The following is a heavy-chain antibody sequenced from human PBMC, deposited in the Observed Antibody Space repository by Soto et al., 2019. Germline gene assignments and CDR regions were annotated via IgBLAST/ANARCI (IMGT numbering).Heavy chain of an antibody. V-gene: IGHV4-34*01. CDR1: GGSFSGYY. J-gene: IGHJ4*02. CDR3: AGILPATIYYFDY. D-gene: IGHD2-15*01. Sequence: QVQLQQWGAGLLKPSETLSLTCAVYGGSFSGYYWSWIRQPPGKGLEWIGEINHSGSTNYNPSLKSRVTISEDTSKNQFSLKLSSVTAADTAVYYCAGILPATIYYFDYWGQGTLVTVSS. CDR2: INHSGST.